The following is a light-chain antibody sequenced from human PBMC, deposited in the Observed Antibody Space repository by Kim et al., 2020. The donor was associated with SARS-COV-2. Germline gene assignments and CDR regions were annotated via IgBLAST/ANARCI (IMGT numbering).Light chain of an antibody. CDR1: SSDIGGYNY. Sequence: QSALTQPRSVSGSPGQSVTISCTGTSSDIGGYNYVSWCQQHPGKAPKLMIYDVTERPSGVTDRFSGSKSGNTASLTISGLQAEDEADYYCCSYAGRYTWVFGGGTQLTVL. V-gene: IGLV2-11*01. J-gene: IGLJ3*02. CDR2: DVT. CDR3: CSYAGRYTWV.